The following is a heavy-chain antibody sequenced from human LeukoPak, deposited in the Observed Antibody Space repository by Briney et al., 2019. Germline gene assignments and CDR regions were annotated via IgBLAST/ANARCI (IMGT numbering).Heavy chain of an antibody. CDR3: ARVLGDYVGPYYYYYMDV. Sequence: GASVKVSCKTSGYPFTKWEVNWVRQAAGQGLEWLGWVHPDNGNTYYAQRFRGRVTMSRDTSTTTAYMELSGLRSNDTAVYYCARVLGDYVGPYYYYYMDVWGKGTTVTVSS. CDR2: VHPDNGNT. J-gene: IGHJ6*03. V-gene: IGHV1-8*01. D-gene: IGHD4-17*01. CDR1: GYPFTKWE.